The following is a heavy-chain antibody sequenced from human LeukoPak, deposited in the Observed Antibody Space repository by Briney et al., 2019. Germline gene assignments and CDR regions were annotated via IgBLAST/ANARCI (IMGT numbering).Heavy chain of an antibody. V-gene: IGHV4-38-2*02. Sequence: PSETLSLTCGVSGYSISSGYFWVWIRQPPGKGLEWIGSVYHTGATYYNPSLRSPVTISVDTSNNQFSLELSSVTAADTAVYYCARDLGLTISANWFDPWGQGTLVTVSS. CDR1: GYSISSGYF. J-gene: IGHJ5*02. CDR3: ARDLGLTISANWFDP. D-gene: IGHD3-9*01. CDR2: VYHTGAT.